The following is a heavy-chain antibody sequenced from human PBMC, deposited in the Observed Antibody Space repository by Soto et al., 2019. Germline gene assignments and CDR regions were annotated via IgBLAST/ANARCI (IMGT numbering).Heavy chain of an antibody. D-gene: IGHD6-6*01. V-gene: IGHV3-73*02. Sequence: EVQLVESGGDLVQPGGSLKVSCAASGFTFSGSAIHWVRQASGKGLDWVGRIRSKVNTYATAYAASVKGRFSISRDDSKNTAYLEMNSLKTEDTAVYYCTRFSMDSSSGWFDPWGQGTLVAVSS. CDR2: IRSKVNTYAT. CDR3: TRFSMDSSSGWFDP. CDR1: GFTFSGSA. J-gene: IGHJ5*02.